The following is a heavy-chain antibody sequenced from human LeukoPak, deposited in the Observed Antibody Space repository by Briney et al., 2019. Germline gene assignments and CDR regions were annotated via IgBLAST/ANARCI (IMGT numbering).Heavy chain of an antibody. Sequence: GGSLRLSCAASGFTVSSKYMTWVRQAPGKGLEWVSLIYSAGSTYYADSVKGRFTISRDNSKNSLYLQMNSLRAEDTALYYCAKDKYSRAHYYYYMDVWGKGTTVTISS. J-gene: IGHJ6*03. CDR1: GFTVSSKY. CDR3: AKDKYSRAHYYYYMDV. D-gene: IGHD5-18*01. CDR2: IYSAGST. V-gene: IGHV3-53*05.